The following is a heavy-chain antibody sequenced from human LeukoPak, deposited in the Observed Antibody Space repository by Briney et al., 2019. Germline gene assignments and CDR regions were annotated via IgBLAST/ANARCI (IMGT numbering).Heavy chain of an antibody. V-gene: IGHV3-23*01. J-gene: IGHJ4*02. CDR1: GFTFSSYA. Sequence: QPGGSLRHSCAASGFTFSSYAMSWVRQVPGKGLEWVSGISGSGGSTYYADSVKGRCTISRDNSKNTLSLQMNSLRAEDTALYYCARGKGIAVSSFDYWGQGTLVTVSS. CDR3: ARGKGIAVSSFDY. CDR2: ISGSGGST. D-gene: IGHD6-19*01.